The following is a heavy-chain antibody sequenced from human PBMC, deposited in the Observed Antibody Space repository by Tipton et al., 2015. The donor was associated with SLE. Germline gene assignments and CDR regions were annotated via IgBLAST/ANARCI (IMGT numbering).Heavy chain of an antibody. CDR1: YGSISGYY. V-gene: IGHV4-59*01. CDR3: ARGVGSPDY. D-gene: IGHD6-13*01. Sequence: TLSLTCTVSYGSISGYYWSWIRQPPGKGLEWIGYIYYRGTTNYNPSLKSRVTISVDTSKNQFSLKLSSVTAADTAVYYCARGVGSPDYWGQGTLVTVSS. CDR2: IYYRGTT. J-gene: IGHJ4*02.